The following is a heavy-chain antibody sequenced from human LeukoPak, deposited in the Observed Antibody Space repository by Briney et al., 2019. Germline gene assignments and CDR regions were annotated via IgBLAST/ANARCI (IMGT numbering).Heavy chain of an antibody. V-gene: IGHV3-7*01. CDR3: AKEEWFRFDI. CDR2: INPDGSEK. CDR1: GFSFSIHW. D-gene: IGHD3-10*01. J-gene: IGHJ4*02. Sequence: PGGSLRLSCAASGFSFSIHWMSWVRQAPGKGLERVAKINPDGSEKYYVDSVKGRLTISRDNAKNSVYVQMNSLRADDTAVYFCAKEEWFRFDIWGQGTSVTVSS.